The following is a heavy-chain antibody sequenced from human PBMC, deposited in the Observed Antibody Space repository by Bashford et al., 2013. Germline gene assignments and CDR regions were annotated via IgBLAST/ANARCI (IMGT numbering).Heavy chain of an antibody. V-gene: IGHV5-51*01. Sequence: WVRQMPGKGLEWMGIIYPGDSDTRYSPSFQGQVTISADKSISTAYLQWSSLKASDTAMYYCARQNEYYCSSTSCLSYYMDVWGKRDQRSPSP. J-gene: IGHJ6*03. D-gene: IGHD2-2*01. CDR2: IYPGDSDT. CDR3: ARQNEYYCSSTSCLSYYMDV.